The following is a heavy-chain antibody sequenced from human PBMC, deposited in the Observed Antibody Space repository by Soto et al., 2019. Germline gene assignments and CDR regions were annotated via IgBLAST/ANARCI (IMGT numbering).Heavy chain of an antibody. CDR1: GYNFAGYW. Sequence: PGGSLKISCKTSGYNFAGYWIGWVRQMPGKGLEWLGIIFPGDSDTKYSPSFQGQVIISADKSIRTAYLQWSSLKASDTAIYYCARQSGMDVWGQGTTVTAP. D-gene: IGHD5-12*01. V-gene: IGHV5-51*01. CDR3: ARQSGMDV. J-gene: IGHJ6*02. CDR2: IFPGDSDT.